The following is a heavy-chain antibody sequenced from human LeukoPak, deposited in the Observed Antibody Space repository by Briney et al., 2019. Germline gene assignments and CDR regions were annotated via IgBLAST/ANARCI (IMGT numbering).Heavy chain of an antibody. Sequence: PGGSLRLSCAASGFTFSSYDMHWVRQATGKGLEWVSAIGTAGDTYYPGSVKGRFTISRENAKNSLYLQMNSLRAGDTAVYYCARGPYYYGSGSYYNYFDYWGQGTLVTVSS. V-gene: IGHV3-13*04. CDR1: GFTFSSYD. D-gene: IGHD3-10*01. CDR2: IGTAGDT. J-gene: IGHJ4*02. CDR3: ARGPYYYGSGSYYNYFDY.